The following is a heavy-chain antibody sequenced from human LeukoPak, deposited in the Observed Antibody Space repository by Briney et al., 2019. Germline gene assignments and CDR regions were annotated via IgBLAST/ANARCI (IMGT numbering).Heavy chain of an antibody. V-gene: IGHV3-74*01. CDR3: ARAPSWFDP. CDR2: INSDGSFT. CDR1: GFTFSNYW. J-gene: IGHJ5*02. Sequence: PGGSLRLSCEASGFTFSNYWMHWVRQAPGKGLVWVSRINSDGSFTSYAGSVKGRFTISRDNANNTLFLQMNSLRAEDTAVYYCARAPSWFDPWGQGTLVTVSS.